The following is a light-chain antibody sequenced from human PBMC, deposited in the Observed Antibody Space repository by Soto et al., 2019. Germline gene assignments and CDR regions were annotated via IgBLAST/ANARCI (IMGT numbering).Light chain of an antibody. CDR1: QSVSSSY. CDR3: QQNGSSPPYT. CDR2: GAS. V-gene: IGKV3-20*01. Sequence: ETVLTQSPGILSLSPGERATLSCRASQSVSSSYLAWYQQKPGQAPRLLIYGASNRATGIPDRFSASGSKTNFTLTISRLEPEDFAVYYCQQNGSSPPYTFGQGTKLEIK. J-gene: IGKJ2*01.